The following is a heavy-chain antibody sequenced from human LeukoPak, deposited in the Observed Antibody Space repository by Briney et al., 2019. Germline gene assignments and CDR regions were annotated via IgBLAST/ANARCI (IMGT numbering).Heavy chain of an antibody. Sequence: SETLSLTCTVSGGSISSSSYYWGWIRQPPGKGLEWIGSIYYSGSTYYNPSLKSRVTISVDTSKNQFSLKLSSVTAADTAVYYCARHQGLREYSYGTYYYYYYMDVWGKGTTVTVSS. CDR2: IYYSGST. V-gene: IGHV4-39*07. D-gene: IGHD5-18*01. CDR3: ARHQGLREYSYGTYYYYYYMDV. J-gene: IGHJ6*03. CDR1: GGSISSSSYY.